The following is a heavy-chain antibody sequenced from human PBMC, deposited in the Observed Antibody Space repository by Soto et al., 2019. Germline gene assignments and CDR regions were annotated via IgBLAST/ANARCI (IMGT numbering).Heavy chain of an antibody. D-gene: IGHD1-26*01. CDR2: INPSGGST. CDR1: GYTFTSYY. CDR3: ARAVGATERYYYYGMDV. Sequence: ASVKVSCKASGYTFTSYYMHWVRQAPGQGLEWMGIINPSGGSTSYAQKFQGRVTITTDKSASTAYMELSSLRSEDTAVYYCARAVGATERYYYYGMDVWGQGTTVTVSS. J-gene: IGHJ6*02. V-gene: IGHV1-46*01.